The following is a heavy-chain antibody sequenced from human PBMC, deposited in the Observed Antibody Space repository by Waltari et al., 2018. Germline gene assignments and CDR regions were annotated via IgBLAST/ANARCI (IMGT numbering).Heavy chain of an antibody. J-gene: IGHJ3*01. V-gene: IGHV4-59*01. CDR3: AREPGYCRGGSCYFSGDNAYDV. D-gene: IGHD2-15*01. CDR1: GYSMNTYP. CDR2: ISYSGTT. Sequence: QVVLQESGPGLVQPSETLSLTCSVSGYSMNTYPWTWIRPPPGKGLEWIGYISYSGTTNYNPSLKSRVTISLDTSKNQFSLKLNSVTAADSAVYYCAREPGYCRGGSCYFSGDNAYDVWGRGTMVTVSS.